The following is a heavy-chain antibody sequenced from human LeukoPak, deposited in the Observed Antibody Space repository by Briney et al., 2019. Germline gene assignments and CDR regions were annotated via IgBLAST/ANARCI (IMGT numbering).Heavy chain of an antibody. CDR1: GGSISSYY. Sequence: SETLSLTCTVSGGSISSYYWSWIRQPPGRGLEWIGSIYHSGSTYYNPSLKSRVTISVDTSKNQFSLKLSSVTAADTAVYYCARQTGYCSSTSCYTKNDAFDIWGQGTMVTVSS. CDR2: IYHSGST. D-gene: IGHD2-2*02. J-gene: IGHJ3*02. CDR3: ARQTGYCSSTSCYTKNDAFDI. V-gene: IGHV4-59*08.